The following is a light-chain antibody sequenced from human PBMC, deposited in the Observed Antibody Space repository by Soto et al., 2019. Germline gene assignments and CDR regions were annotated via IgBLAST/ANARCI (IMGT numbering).Light chain of an antibody. CDR1: QSVSSY. CDR3: QQRRNWPLT. Sequence: EIVLTQSPATLSLSPGERATLSCRASQSVSSYLAWYQQKLGQAPRLLIYDASNRATGIPARFRGSGSGTDFTLTISSLEPEDFAVYYCQQRRNWPLTFGQGTKLEIK. CDR2: DAS. V-gene: IGKV3-11*01. J-gene: IGKJ2*01.